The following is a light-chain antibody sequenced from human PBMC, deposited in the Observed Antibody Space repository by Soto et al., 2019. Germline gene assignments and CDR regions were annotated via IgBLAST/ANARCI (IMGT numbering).Light chain of an antibody. CDR2: RND. CDR1: SSNIGINT. V-gene: IGLV1-44*01. Sequence: QSALTQPPSASGTPGQRVSISCSGGSSNIGINTVNWYQLLPGAAPKLLIYRNDQRPSGVPDRFSGSRSGTSASLAIDGLQSEDEADYFCAAWDDSLNGFVVFGTGTKVTVL. J-gene: IGLJ1*01. CDR3: AAWDDSLNGFVV.